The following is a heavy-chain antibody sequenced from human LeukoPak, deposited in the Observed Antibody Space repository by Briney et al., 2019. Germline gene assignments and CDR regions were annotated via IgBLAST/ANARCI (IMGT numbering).Heavy chain of an antibody. J-gene: IGHJ4*02. D-gene: IGHD6-13*01. CDR2: IYWDDDK. CDR1: GFSLSTSGVG. CDR3: ARKISSSWYFGFDY. Sequence: SGPTLVHPPQPLTLTCTFSGFSLSTSGVGVGWIRQPPGKALEWLALIYWDDDKRYSPSLKSRLTITKDTSKNQVVLTMTNMDPVDTATYYCARKISSSWYFGFDYWGQGTLVTVSS. V-gene: IGHV2-5*02.